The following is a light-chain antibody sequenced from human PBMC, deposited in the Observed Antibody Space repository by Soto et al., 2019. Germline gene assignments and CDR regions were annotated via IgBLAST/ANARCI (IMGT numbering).Light chain of an antibody. V-gene: IGKV3-15*01. Sequence: EIVMTQSPATLSVSPGARVPLSCKASRSVRSNLAWYQQKPGQAPRLLISGASTRATGITDRFSGSGSGTEFTLTINSLQSEDFAVYYCQQYGSSLTWTFGQGTKVDIK. CDR1: RSVRSN. CDR3: QQYGSSLTWT. J-gene: IGKJ1*01. CDR2: GAS.